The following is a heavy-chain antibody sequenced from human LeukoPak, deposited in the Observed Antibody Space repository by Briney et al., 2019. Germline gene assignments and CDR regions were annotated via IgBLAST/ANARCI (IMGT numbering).Heavy chain of an antibody. J-gene: IGHJ4*02. CDR2: IYNSGIT. D-gene: IGHD3-9*01. Sequence: SETLSLTCTVSGGSISSGNYYWSWIRQPAGKGLEYTGRIYNSGITNYNPSLKSRVTMSVDTSKNQFSLKLSSVTAADTAVYYCARDDILTGYWSFDYWGQGTLVTVSS. CDR1: GGSISSGNYY. CDR3: ARDDILTGYWSFDY. V-gene: IGHV4-61*02.